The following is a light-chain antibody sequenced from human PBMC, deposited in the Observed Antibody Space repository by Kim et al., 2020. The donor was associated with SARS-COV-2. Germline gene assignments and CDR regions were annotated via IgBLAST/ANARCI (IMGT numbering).Light chain of an antibody. CDR2: RNN. J-gene: IGLJ3*02. Sequence: GERVNISCSGSSSNIGSNYVYWYQQLPGTAPKLLIYRNNQRPSGVPDRFSGSKSGTSASLAISGLRSEDEADYYCAAWDDSLSGWVFGGGTQLTVL. CDR3: AAWDDSLSGWV. CDR1: SSNIGSNY. V-gene: IGLV1-47*01.